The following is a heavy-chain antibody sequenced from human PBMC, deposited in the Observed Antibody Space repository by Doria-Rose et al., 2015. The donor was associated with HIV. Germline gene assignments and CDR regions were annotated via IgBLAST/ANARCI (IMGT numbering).Heavy chain of an antibody. CDR2: IKSKPDGGTT. CDR3: TTDRFFPS. Sequence: PGKGLEWVGRIKSKPDGGTTECAAPVKGRFSISRDDSKNTLSLQMNILKTEDTAVYYCTTDRFFPSWGQGTMVTVSS. D-gene: IGHD3-16*01. V-gene: IGHV3-15*07. J-gene: IGHJ3*01.